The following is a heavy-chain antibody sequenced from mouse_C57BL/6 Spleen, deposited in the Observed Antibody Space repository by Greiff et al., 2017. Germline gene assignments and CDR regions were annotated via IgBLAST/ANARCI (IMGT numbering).Heavy chain of an antibody. V-gene: IGHV1-59*01. Sequence: QVQLQQPGAELVRPGTSVKLSCKASGYTFTSYWLPWVKQRPGQGLEWIGVIDPSDSYTNYNQKFKGKATLTVDTSSSTAYMQLSRLTSEDSAVYYCARGGGYGSRDWYFDVWGTGTTVTVSS. D-gene: IGHD1-1*01. CDR1: GYTFTSYW. CDR3: ARGGGYGSRDWYFDV. J-gene: IGHJ1*03. CDR2: IDPSDSYT.